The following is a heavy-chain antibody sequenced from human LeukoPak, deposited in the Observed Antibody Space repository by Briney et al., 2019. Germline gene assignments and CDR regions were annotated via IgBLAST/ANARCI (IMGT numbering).Heavy chain of an antibody. CDR1: GFTFSDYY. CDR2: ISWDGGST. V-gene: IGHV3-43D*03. CDR3: AKAGFGRGYSGCGYYYYMDV. D-gene: IGHD5-12*01. J-gene: IGHJ6*03. Sequence: GGSLRLSCAASGFTFSDYYMSWIRQAPGKGLEWVSLISWDGGSTYYADSVKGRFTISRDNSKNSLYLQMNSLRAEDTALYCCAKAGFGRGYSGCGYYYYMDVWGKGTTVTVSS.